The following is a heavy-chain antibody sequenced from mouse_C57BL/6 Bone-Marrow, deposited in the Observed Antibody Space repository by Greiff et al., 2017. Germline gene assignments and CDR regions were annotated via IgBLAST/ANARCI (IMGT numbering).Heavy chain of an antibody. Sequence: EVQLQESGPGLVKPSQSLSLTCSVTGYSITSGYYWNWIRQFPGNKLEWMGYIRYDGSNNYNPSLKNLISITRDTAKNQFFLKLNSVTTEDTSTYDSARAGYYWYFDGWGTGATVTVSS. CDR3: ARAGYYWYFDG. J-gene: IGHJ1*03. CDR1: GYSITSGYY. D-gene: IGHD2-2*01. CDR2: IRYDGSN. V-gene: IGHV3-6*01.